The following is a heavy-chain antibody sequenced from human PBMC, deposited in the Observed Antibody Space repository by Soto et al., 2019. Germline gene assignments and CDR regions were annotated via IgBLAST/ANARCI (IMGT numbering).Heavy chain of an antibody. Sequence: SETLSLTCTVSGGSISSVDYYWSWIRQPPGKGLEGIGYIYYSGSTYYNPSLKSGVTISVDASKNQFSIKLSSVTAEDTAVYSCARERRYYDSSGYYPAEYCEXWGQGTLVTVS. J-gene: IGHJ1*01. V-gene: IGHV4-30-4*01. CDR2: IYYSGST. D-gene: IGHD3-22*01. CDR1: GGSISSVDYY. CDR3: ARERRYYDSSGYYPAEYCEX.